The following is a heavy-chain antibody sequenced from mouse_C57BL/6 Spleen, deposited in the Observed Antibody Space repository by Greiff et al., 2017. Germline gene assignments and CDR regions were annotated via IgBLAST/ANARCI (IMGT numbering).Heavy chain of an antibody. Sequence: DVKLQESGGDLVKPGGSLKLSCAASGFTFSSYGMSWVRQTPDKRLEWVATISSGGSYTYYPDSVKGRFTISRDNAKNTLYLQMSSLKSADTAMYYCARQGGYYFDYWGQGTTLTVSS. CDR2: ISSGGSYT. J-gene: IGHJ2*01. CDR3: ARQGGYYFDY. CDR1: GFTFSSYG. V-gene: IGHV5-6*02.